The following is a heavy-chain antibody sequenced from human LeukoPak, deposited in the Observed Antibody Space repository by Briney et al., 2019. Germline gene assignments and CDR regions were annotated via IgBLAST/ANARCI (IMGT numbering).Heavy chain of an antibody. CDR2: IIPIFGTA. CDR3: ARDGQWELAEGVDY. Sequence: ASVKVSCKASGGTFSSYAISWVRQAPGQGLEWMGGIIPIFGTANYAQKFQGRVTITADESTSTAYMELSRLRSDDTAVYYCARDGQWELAEGVDYWGQGTLVTVSS. CDR1: GGTFSSYA. J-gene: IGHJ4*02. V-gene: IGHV1-69*13. D-gene: IGHD1-26*01.